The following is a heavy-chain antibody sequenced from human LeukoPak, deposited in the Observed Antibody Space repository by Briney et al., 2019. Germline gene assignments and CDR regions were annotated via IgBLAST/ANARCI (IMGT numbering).Heavy chain of an antibody. Sequence: PGGSLRLSCAASGFTFSSYAMSWVRQAPGKGLEWVAVISSEGNNKYYADSVKGRFTISRDNAKNSLYLQMNSLRAEDTAVYYCARAPDPNRGGTFNGYYYYMDVWGKGTTVTVSS. CDR3: ARAPDPNRGGTFNGYYYYMDV. CDR1: GFTFSSYA. J-gene: IGHJ6*03. V-gene: IGHV3-30-3*01. CDR2: ISSEGNNK. D-gene: IGHD1-26*01.